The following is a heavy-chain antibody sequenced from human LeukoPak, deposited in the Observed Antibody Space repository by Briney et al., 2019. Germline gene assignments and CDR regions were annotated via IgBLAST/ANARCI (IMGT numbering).Heavy chain of an antibody. Sequence: GGSLRLSCAASGFTFSSYEMNWVRQAPGKGLEWVSYISSSGSTIYYADSVKGRFTIPRDNAKNSLYLQMNSLRAEDTAVYYCARETRLSRIAAAGYYFDYWGQGTLVTVSS. CDR1: GFTFSSYE. CDR3: ARETRLSRIAAAGYYFDY. CDR2: ISSSGSTI. J-gene: IGHJ4*02. D-gene: IGHD6-13*01. V-gene: IGHV3-48*03.